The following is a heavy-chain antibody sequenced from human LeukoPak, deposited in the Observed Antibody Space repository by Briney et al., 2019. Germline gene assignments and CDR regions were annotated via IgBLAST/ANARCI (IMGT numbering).Heavy chain of an antibody. CDR2: IYYSGST. D-gene: IGHD6-25*01. J-gene: IGHJ5*02. V-gene: IGHV4-30-4*08. CDR3: ARDHEGYSSVHNQNWFDP. CDR1: GGSISSGDYY. Sequence: PSQTLSLTCTVSGGSISSGDYYWSWIRQPPGKGLEWIGYIYYSGSTYYNPSLRSRVTISVDTSKNQCSLKLSSVPAADTAVYYCARDHEGYSSVHNQNWFDPWGQGTLVTVSS.